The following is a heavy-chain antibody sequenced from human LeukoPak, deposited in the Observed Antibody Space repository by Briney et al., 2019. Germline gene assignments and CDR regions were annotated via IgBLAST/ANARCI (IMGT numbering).Heavy chain of an antibody. CDR1: GGSFSGYY. J-gene: IGHJ5*02. Sequence: SETLSLTCAVYGGSFSGYYWSWIHQPPGKGLEWIGEINHSGSTNYNPSLKSRVTISVDTSKNQFSLKLSSVAAADTAVYYCARGPVRTYYYGSGSYPGRGPFDPWGQGTLVTVSS. CDR2: INHSGST. CDR3: ARGPVRTYYYGSGSYPGRGPFDP. D-gene: IGHD3-10*01. V-gene: IGHV4-34*01.